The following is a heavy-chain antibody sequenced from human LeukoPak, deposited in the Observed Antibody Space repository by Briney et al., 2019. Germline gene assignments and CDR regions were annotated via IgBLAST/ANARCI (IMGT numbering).Heavy chain of an antibody. J-gene: IGHJ4*02. D-gene: IGHD2-2*01. V-gene: IGHV3-48*04. CDR3: ARLPAFCSSTACYYDY. CDR2: ISSASGSI. Sequence: GGSLRLSCAASGFTFSSYSMNWVRQAPGRGLKWVSYISSASGSIYYADSVKGRFTISRDNAKNSLFLQMNSLRAEDTAVYYCARLPAFCSSTACYYDYWGQGTLVTVSS. CDR1: GFTFSSYS.